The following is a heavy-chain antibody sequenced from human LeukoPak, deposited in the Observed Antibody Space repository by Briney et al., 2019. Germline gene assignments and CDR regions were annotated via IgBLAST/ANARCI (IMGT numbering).Heavy chain of an antibody. CDR1: GFTFSSYG. CDR3: ASGSGRLTAMVLRYDY. J-gene: IGHJ4*02. Sequence: GGSLRLSCAASGFTFSSYGMHWVRQAPGKGLEWVAVIWYDGSNKYYADSVKGRFTISRDNSKNTLYLQMNSLRAEDTAVYYCASGSGRLTAMVLRYDYWGQGTLVTVSS. V-gene: IGHV3-33*01. D-gene: IGHD5-18*01. CDR2: IWYDGSNK.